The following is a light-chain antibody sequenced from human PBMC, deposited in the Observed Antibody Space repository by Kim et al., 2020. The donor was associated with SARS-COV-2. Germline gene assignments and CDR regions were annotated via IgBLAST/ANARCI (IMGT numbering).Light chain of an antibody. CDR1: RGINNY. V-gene: IGKV1-9*01. J-gene: IGKJ4*01. CDR3: QQLSTYPLT. CDR2: SAS. Sequence: SASVGHRVTMTCRTSRGINNYLAWYQQKPGKAPELLIYSASTLHSGVPSRFSGSGSGTDFTLTISNLQPGDSATYYCQQLSTYPLTFGGGTKLEI.